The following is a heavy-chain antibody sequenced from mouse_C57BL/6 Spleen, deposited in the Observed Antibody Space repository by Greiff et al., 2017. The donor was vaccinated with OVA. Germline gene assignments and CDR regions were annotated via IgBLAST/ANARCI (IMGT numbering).Heavy chain of an antibody. CDR1: GFTFSNYW. CDR3: TAFYYYGSSYWYFDV. CDR2: IRLKSDNYAT. V-gene: IGHV6-3*01. Sequence: EVQGVESGGGLVQPGGSMKLSCVASGFTFSNYWMNWVRQSPEKGLEWVAQIRLKSDNYATHYAESVKGRFTISRDDSKSSVYLQMNNLRAEDTGIYYCTAFYYYGSSYWYFDVWGTGTTVTVSS. D-gene: IGHD1-1*01. J-gene: IGHJ1*03.